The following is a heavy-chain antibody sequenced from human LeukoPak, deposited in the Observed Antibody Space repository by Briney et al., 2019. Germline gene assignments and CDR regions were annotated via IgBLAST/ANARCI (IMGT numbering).Heavy chain of an antibody. CDR2: ISSSSSTI. D-gene: IGHD6-13*01. CDR1: GFTFSSYS. Sequence: PGGSLRLSCAASGFTFSSYSMNWVRQAPGKRLEWVSYISSSSSTIYYADSVKGRFTISRDNAKNSLYLQMNSLRDEDTAVYYCARGVDDGYSSSWYRFDPWGQGTLVTVSS. V-gene: IGHV3-48*02. CDR3: ARGVDDGYSSSWYRFDP. J-gene: IGHJ5*02.